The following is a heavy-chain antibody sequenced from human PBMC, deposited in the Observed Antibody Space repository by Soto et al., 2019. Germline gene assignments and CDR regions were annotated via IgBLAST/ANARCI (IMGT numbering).Heavy chain of an antibody. CDR1: GGSISRGGYY. CDR3: ARGAYCGGDCYDY. Sequence: AETLSLTCTVSGGSISRGGYYWSWIRQHPGKGLEWIGYIYYSGSTNYNPSLKSRVTISVDTSKNQFSLKLSSVTAADTAVYYCARGAYCGGDCYDYWGQGTLVTVSS. V-gene: IGHV4-61*08. CDR2: IYYSGST. D-gene: IGHD2-21*01. J-gene: IGHJ4*02.